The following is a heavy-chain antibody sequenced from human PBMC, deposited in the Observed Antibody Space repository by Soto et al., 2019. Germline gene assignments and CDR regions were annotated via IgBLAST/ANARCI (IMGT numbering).Heavy chain of an antibody. Sequence: SVKVSCKDSGGLFSSFAISWVRQAPGQGLEWMGGIIPVFGTTNYAQKFQDRVTITADESTNTAYMELSRLRSDDTAMYYCAKGGGPYVWFNEFWGQGTQVTVSS. D-gene: IGHD3-16*01. CDR3: AKGGGPYVWFNEF. V-gene: IGHV1-69*13. J-gene: IGHJ4*02. CDR2: IIPVFGTT. CDR1: GGLFSSFA.